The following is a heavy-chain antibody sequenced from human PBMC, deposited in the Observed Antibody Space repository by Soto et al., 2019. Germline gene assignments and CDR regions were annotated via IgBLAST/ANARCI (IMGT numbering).Heavy chain of an antibody. CDR2: IRGFSPYT. Sequence: EVQLVESGGGLVKPGGSLRLSCISSGFTFRTYTMNWVRQAPGKGLEWVSGIRGFSPYTFYAESVRGRFTISRDNAKNSLFIQRDSLRAEDTAVYYCARDRGYDAHDYYYNAMDVWGKGTTVTVPS. J-gene: IGHJ6*03. CDR3: ARDRGYDAHDYYYNAMDV. D-gene: IGHD3-10*01. V-gene: IGHV3-21*01. CDR1: GFTFRTYT.